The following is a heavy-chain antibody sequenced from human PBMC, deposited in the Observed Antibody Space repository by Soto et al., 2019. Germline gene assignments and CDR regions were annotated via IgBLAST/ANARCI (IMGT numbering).Heavy chain of an antibody. CDR3: ARDKGQWLVGTNLDY. V-gene: IGHV1-46*03. CDR1: GYTFTSYY. D-gene: IGHD6-19*01. Sequence: ASVQVSCKASGYTFTSYYMHWVRQAPGQGLEWMGIINPGGGRTSYAQKFQGRVTMTRATSTSTVYMELSSLRSEDTAVYYCARDKGQWLVGTNLDYWGQGTLVTVSS. CDR2: INPGGGRT. J-gene: IGHJ4*02.